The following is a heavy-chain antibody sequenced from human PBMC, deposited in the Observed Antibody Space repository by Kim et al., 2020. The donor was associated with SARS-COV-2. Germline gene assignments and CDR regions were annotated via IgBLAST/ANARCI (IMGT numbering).Heavy chain of an antibody. J-gene: IGHJ3*02. CDR1: GFTFSSYS. D-gene: IGHD3-3*01. CDR3: VRDRGTEWLWDPDAFDI. Sequence: GGSLRLSCAASGFTFSSYSMNWVRQAPGKGLEWVSSISSSSSYIYYADSVKGRFTISRDNAKNLLYLQMNSLRAEDTAVYYCVRDRGTEWLWDPDAFDIWGQGTMVTVSS. CDR2: ISSSSSYI. V-gene: IGHV3-21*01.